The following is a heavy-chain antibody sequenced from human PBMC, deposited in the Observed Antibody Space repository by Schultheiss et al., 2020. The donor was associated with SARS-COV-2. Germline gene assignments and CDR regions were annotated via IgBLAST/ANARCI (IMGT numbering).Heavy chain of an antibody. V-gene: IGHV3-33*01. D-gene: IGHD3-3*01. J-gene: IGHJ4*02. Sequence: GGSLRLSCAASGFTFSSYGMHWVRQAPGKGLEWVAVIWYGGSNKYYADSVKGRFTISRDNSKNTLYLQMNSLRAEDTAVYDCARDFVSGDYTFDYWGQGTLVTVSS. CDR3: ARDFVSGDYTFDY. CDR2: IWYGGSNK. CDR1: GFTFSSYG.